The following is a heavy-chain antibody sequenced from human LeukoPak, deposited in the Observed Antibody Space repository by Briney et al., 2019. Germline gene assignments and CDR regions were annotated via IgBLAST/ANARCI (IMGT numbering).Heavy chain of an antibody. J-gene: IGHJ2*01. CDR2: ISWNSGSL. Sequence: SGRSLRLSCAASGFIFDDYAMHWVRQAPGKGLEWVSGISWNSGSLAYADSVRGRFTISRDNAKNSLYLQMNSLRTEDTALYYCARGLGGDQGYFDLWGRGPLATVSS. CDR1: GFIFDDYA. CDR3: ARGLGGDQGYFDL. D-gene: IGHD3-10*01. V-gene: IGHV3-9*01.